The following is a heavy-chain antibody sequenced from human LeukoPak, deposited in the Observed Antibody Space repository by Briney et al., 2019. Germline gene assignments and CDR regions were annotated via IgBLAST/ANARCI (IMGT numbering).Heavy chain of an antibody. Sequence: GGSLRLSCAASGFTFSSYAMSWVRQAPGKGLEWVSGISGSGGSTYYADSVKGRFTISRDNSKNTLYLQMSSLRAEDTAVYYCAQKGYGSLTYFDSWGQGTLVTVSS. D-gene: IGHD3-10*01. CDR1: GFTFSSYA. CDR3: AQKGYGSLTYFDS. J-gene: IGHJ4*02. CDR2: ISGSGGST. V-gene: IGHV3-23*01.